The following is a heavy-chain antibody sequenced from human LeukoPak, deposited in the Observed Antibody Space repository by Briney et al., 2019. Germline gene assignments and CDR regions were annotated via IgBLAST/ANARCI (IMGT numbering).Heavy chain of an antibody. D-gene: IGHD5/OR15-5a*01. V-gene: IGHV3-23*01. CDR1: GFTFSSYS. Sequence: GGSLRLSCAASGFTFSSYSMSWVRQAPGKGLEWVSIFRGSDGSTYYADSVKGRFTISRDNSKNTLYLQMSSLRAEDTALYYCAKDRSTILMIYATDYWGQGTLVTVSS. CDR3: AKDRSTILMIYATDY. CDR2: FRGSDGST. J-gene: IGHJ4*02.